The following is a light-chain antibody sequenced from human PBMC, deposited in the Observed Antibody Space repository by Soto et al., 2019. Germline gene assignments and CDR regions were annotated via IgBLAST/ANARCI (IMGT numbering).Light chain of an antibody. Sequence: DIQMTQSPSSVSASVGDRVTITCRASQAISSLLAWYQQKPGKAPNLLIHTASSLQSGVPSRFSGSGSRTDFTLTISSLQPEDFATYYCQQANSFPLTFGGGTKVEIK. CDR3: QQANSFPLT. CDR1: QAISSL. J-gene: IGKJ4*01. CDR2: TAS. V-gene: IGKV1-12*01.